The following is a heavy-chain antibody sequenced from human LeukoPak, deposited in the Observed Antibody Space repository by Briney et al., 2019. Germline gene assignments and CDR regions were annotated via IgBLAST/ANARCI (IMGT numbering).Heavy chain of an antibody. J-gene: IGHJ4*02. CDR3: ARALGSYLDY. CDR2: IYHSGST. V-gene: IGHV4-30-2*01. CDR1: GGSISSGGYS. Sequence: SETLSLTCVVSGGSISSGGYSWGWIRQPPGKGLEWIGYIYHSGSTYYNPSLKSRATISVDRSKNQFSLKLSSVTAADTAVYYCARALGSYLDYWGQGTLVTVSS.